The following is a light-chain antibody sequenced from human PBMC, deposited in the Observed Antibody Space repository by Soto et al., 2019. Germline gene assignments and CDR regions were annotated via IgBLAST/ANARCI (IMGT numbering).Light chain of an antibody. CDR1: SSDVGGYNY. CDR3: SSYTSSSTLGVV. Sequence: QSALTQPASVSRSPGQSITISCTGTSSDVGGYNYVSWYQQHPGKAPKLMIYDVSNRPSGVSNRFSGSKSGNTASLTISGLQAADEADYYCSSYTSSSTLGVVFGGGTKLTVL. V-gene: IGLV2-14*01. J-gene: IGLJ2*01. CDR2: DVS.